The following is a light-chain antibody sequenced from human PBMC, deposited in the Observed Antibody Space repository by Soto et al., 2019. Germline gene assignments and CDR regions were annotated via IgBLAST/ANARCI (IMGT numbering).Light chain of an antibody. Sequence: QSALTQPASVSGSPGQSITISCTGTNSDVGSHNFVSWYQQYPGKAPKLLIYEASKRPSGLSNRFSGSKSGNTASLTISGLQAEDGACYFRCSTTNGPKWVFGRGNKVTVL. V-gene: IGLV2-23*01. CDR2: EAS. CDR1: NSDVGSHNF. J-gene: IGLJ3*02. CDR3: CSTTNGPKWV.